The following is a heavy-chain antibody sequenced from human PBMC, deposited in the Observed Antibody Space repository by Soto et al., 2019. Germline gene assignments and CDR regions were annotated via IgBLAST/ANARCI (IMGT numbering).Heavy chain of an antibody. Sequence: ASVKVSCKASGGTFSSYAISWVRQAPGQGLEWMGGIIPIFGTANYAQKFQGRVTITADESTSTAYMELSSLRSEDTAVYYCARRSPMVRGEGGYYYGMDVWGQGTTVTVYS. CDR3: ARRSPMVRGEGGYYYGMDV. J-gene: IGHJ6*02. D-gene: IGHD3-10*01. V-gene: IGHV1-69*13. CDR2: IIPIFGTA. CDR1: GGTFSSYA.